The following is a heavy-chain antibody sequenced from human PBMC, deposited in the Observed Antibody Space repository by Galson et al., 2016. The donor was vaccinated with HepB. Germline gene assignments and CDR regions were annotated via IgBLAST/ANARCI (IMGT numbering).Heavy chain of an antibody. CDR2: ISSSSSYI. CDR3: ARVSLYSGTYFDY. Sequence: SLRLSCAASGFTFSSYSMNWVRQAPGKGLEWVSSISSSSSYIYYTDSVKGRFSISRDNAKNSLYLQMNSLRAEDTAVYYCARVSLYSGTYFDYWGQGTPVTVSS. V-gene: IGHV3-21*01. J-gene: IGHJ4*02. D-gene: IGHD1-26*01. CDR1: GFTFSSYS.